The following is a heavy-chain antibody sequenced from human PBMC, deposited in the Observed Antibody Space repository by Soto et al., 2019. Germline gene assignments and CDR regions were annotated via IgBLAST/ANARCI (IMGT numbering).Heavy chain of an antibody. CDR3: AKSVIRGNWFDP. CDR2: ISGSGGST. V-gene: IGHV3-23*01. CDR1: GFTFSSYA. D-gene: IGHD3-10*01. Sequence: GGSLRLSCAASGFTFSSYAMSWVRQAPGKGLEWVLAISGSGGSTYYADSVKGRFTISRDNSKNTLYLQMNSLRAEDTAVYYCAKSVIRGNWFDPWGQGTLVTVSS. J-gene: IGHJ5*02.